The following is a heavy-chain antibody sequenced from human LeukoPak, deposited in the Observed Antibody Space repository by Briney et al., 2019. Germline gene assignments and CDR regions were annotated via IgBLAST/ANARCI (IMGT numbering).Heavy chain of an antibody. V-gene: IGHV6-1*01. CDR1: GDSFSSNSAA. J-gene: IGHJ4*02. Sequence: SQTLSLTCAISGDSFSSNSAAWNWLRQSPSRGLEWLGRTYYRSKLYNDYAVSVKSRITINPDTSKNQFSLQLNSVTPEDTAVYYCARDGYDYVWGSYRYYFDYWGQGTLVTVSS. CDR2: TYYRSKLYN. D-gene: IGHD3-16*02. CDR3: ARDGYDYVWGSYRYYFDY.